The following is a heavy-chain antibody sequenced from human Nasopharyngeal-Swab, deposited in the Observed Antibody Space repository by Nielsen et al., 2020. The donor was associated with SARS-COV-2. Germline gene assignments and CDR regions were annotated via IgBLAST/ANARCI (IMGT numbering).Heavy chain of an antibody. CDR3: ASYSRLLGLFDY. J-gene: IGHJ4*02. CDR2: IYYSGST. V-gene: IGHV4-59*01. D-gene: IGHD2-15*01. CDR1: GGSISSYY. Sequence: SETLSLTCTVSGGSISSYYWSWIRQLPGKGLEWIGYIYYSGSTNYNPSLKSRVTISVDTSKNQFSLKLSSVTAADTAVYYCASYSRLLGLFDYWGQGTLVTVSS.